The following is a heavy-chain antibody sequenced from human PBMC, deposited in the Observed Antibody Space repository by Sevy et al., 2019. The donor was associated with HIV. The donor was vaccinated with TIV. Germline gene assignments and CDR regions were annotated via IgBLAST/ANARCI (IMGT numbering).Heavy chain of an antibody. V-gene: IGHV1-69*06. Sequence: ASVKVSCKASGGTFSSYAISWVRQAPGQGLEWMGGIIPIFGTANYAQKFQGRVTITADKSTSTAYMELSSLRSEDTAVYYCARAFSQQLVLPYRFDPWGQGTLVTVSS. D-gene: IGHD6-13*01. CDR2: IIPIFGTA. J-gene: IGHJ5*02. CDR1: GGTFSSYA. CDR3: ARAFSQQLVLPYRFDP.